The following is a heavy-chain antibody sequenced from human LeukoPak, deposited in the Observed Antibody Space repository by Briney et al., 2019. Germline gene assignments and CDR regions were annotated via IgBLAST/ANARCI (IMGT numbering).Heavy chain of an antibody. Sequence: QTGGSLRLSCAASGFTFDDYAMHWVRQAPGKGLEWVSGISWNSGSIGYADSVKGRFTVSRDNAKNSLYLQMNSLRAEDTAVYYCARDWAGGPHDYWGQGTLVTVSS. D-gene: IGHD3-10*01. CDR1: GFTFDDYA. CDR3: ARDWAGGPHDY. V-gene: IGHV3-9*01. J-gene: IGHJ4*02. CDR2: ISWNSGSI.